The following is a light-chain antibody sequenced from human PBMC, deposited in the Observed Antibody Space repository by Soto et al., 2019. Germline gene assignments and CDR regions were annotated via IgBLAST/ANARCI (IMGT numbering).Light chain of an antibody. Sequence: LHMTTYAASLSPSVGEIITITLRASQDIGGRLAWFQQKPGKAPQYLIQAASILQSGVPSRFSGSGSGTEFILTINNLQPEDFASYFCLQVYSRPRTFGLGTKVDIK. CDR2: AAS. CDR1: QDIGGR. J-gene: IGKJ1*01. CDR3: LQVYSRPRT. V-gene: IGKV1-12*01.